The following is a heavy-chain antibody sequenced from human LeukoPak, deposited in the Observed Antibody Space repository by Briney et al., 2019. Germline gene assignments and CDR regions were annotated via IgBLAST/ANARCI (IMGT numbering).Heavy chain of an antibody. CDR2: MNQDGSEK. CDR1: GFTFSSHW. D-gene: IGHD2-2*01. J-gene: IGHJ4*02. CDR3: ASGVYHFDY. Sequence: GGSLRLSCAASGFTFSSHWMSWVRQAPGKGLEWVANMNQDGSEKYYVDSVKGRFTISRDNAKKSQYLQMNSLRAEDTAVYYCASGVYHFDYWGQGTLVTVSS. V-gene: IGHV3-7*01.